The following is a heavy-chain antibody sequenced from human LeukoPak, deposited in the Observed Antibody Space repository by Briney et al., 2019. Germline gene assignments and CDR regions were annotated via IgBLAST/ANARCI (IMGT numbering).Heavy chain of an antibody. Sequence: PGGSLRLSCAASGFTFSSYEMNWVRQAPGKGLEWVSYISSSGTTTHYADSVKGRFTISRDNAKNSLYLQMNSLRAEDTAVYYCARDPQGYSSSWFDYWGQGTLVTVSS. CDR1: GFTFSSYE. J-gene: IGHJ4*02. CDR3: ARDPQGYSSSWFDY. D-gene: IGHD6-13*01. CDR2: ISSSGTTT. V-gene: IGHV3-48*03.